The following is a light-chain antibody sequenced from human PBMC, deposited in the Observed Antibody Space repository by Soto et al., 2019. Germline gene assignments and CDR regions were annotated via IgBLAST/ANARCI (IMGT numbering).Light chain of an antibody. V-gene: IGKV3-20*01. CDR3: QQNGSLRSGFA. CDR1: QTVTSNR. Sequence: EMVLTQSPGTLSLSPGERATLSCRASQTVTSNRLAWYQQKPGQAPRLLIYGASRRTTGIPDRFSGSGSGTDFTLTISRLEPEDFAVSYCQQNGSLRSGFAFGPGTTLDTK. CDR2: GAS. J-gene: IGKJ3*01.